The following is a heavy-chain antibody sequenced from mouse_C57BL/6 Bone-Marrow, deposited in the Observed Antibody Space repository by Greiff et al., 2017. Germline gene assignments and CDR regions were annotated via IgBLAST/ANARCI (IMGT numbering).Heavy chain of an antibody. Sequence: DVQLVESGGGLVKPGGSLKLSCAASGFTFSDYGMHWVRQAPEKGLEWVAYISSGSSTLYYADTVKGRFTISRDNAKNTLFLQMTSLRSEDTAMYYCARHPITTVVFDYWGQGTTLTVSS. CDR1: GFTFSDYG. V-gene: IGHV5-17*01. J-gene: IGHJ2*01. CDR3: ARHPITTVVFDY. CDR2: ISSGSSTL. D-gene: IGHD1-1*01.